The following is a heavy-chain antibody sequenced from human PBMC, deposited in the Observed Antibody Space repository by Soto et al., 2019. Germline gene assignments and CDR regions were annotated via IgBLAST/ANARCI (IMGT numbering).Heavy chain of an antibody. CDR3: ARRINAAGGWFDP. D-gene: IGHD6-13*01. J-gene: IGHJ5*02. CDR1: GGSISSNNW. V-gene: IGHV4-4*02. Sequence: QVQLQESGPGLVKPSGTLSLTCAVSGGSISSNNWWSWVRQPPGEGLEWIGAIYHSGTTYYNPSLQSRGTIAVDQSKNQFSLDLSFATAADTAVDYCARRINAAGGWFDPWGQGTLVTVSS. CDR2: IYHSGTT.